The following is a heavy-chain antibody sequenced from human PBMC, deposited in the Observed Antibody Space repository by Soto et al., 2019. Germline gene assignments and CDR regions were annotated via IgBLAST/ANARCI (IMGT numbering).Heavy chain of an antibody. CDR1: GGSISSGGYY. D-gene: IGHD2-15*01. V-gene: IGHV4-61*08. CDR2: MFYSGNT. J-gene: IGHJ6*01. Sequence: SETLSLTCTVSGGSISSGGYYSSWIRQHPGKGLEWIGYMFYSGNTNYNPSLRSRVTISVDTSKNQFSLKLSSVTAADTAVYYCASCRDGLYGMDVWGQGTTVTVSS. CDR3: ASCRDGLYGMDV.